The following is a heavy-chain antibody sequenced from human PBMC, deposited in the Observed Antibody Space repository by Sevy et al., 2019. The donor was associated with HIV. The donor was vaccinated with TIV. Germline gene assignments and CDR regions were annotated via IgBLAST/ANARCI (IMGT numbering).Heavy chain of an antibody. CDR2: MTPNSGNT. CDR3: ASTPTPHYDILTGYWSGHAFDI. CDR1: GYTFTSYD. Sequence: ASVKVSFKASGYTFTSYDINWVRQATGQGLEWMGWMTPNSGNTGCAQKFQGRVTMTRNTSISTAYMELSSLRSEDTAVYYCASTPTPHYDILTGYWSGHAFDIWGQGTMVTVSS. V-gene: IGHV1-8*01. D-gene: IGHD3-9*01. J-gene: IGHJ3*02.